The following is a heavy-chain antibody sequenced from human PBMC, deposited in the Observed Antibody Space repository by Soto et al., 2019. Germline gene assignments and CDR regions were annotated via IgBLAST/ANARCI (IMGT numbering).Heavy chain of an antibody. CDR1: GYTFTSYD. D-gene: IGHD3-22*01. CDR2: MNPNSGNT. J-gene: IGHJ6*02. Sequence: ASVKVSCKASGYTFTSYDINWVRQATGQGLEWMGWMNPNSGNTGYAQKFQGRVTMTRNTSISTAYMELSSLRFEDTAVYYCARGFRYYYDSSGYLHHYGMDVWG. CDR3: ARGFRYYYDSSGYLHHYGMDV. V-gene: IGHV1-8*01.